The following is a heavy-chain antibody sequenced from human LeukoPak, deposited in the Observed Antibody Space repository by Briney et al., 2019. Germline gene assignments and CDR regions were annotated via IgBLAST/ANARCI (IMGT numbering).Heavy chain of an antibody. V-gene: IGHV4-59*01. J-gene: IGHJ3*02. Sequence: SETLSLTCTVSGGSISSYYWSWIRQPPGKGLEWIGYIYYSGSTNYNPPLKSRVTISVDTSKNQFSLRLSSVTAADTAVYYCARALDYDFWSGYYRTDAFDIWGQGTMVTVSS. CDR3: ARALDYDFWSGYYRTDAFDI. CDR1: GGSISSYY. D-gene: IGHD3-3*01. CDR2: IYYSGST.